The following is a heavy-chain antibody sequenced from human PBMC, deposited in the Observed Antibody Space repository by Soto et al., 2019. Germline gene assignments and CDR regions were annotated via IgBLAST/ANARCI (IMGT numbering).Heavy chain of an antibody. D-gene: IGHD4-17*01. CDR1: GFTFSSYA. CDR3: TKGVGTTVRNGNWYFDV. V-gene: IGHV3-23*01. Sequence: EVQLLESGGGLVQPGGSLRLSCAASGFTFSSYAMSWVRQAPGKGLEWGSAISGSGGSTYSADSVKGRFTISRDSSKNTLYLKMDSLKTEENAIKYCTKGVGTTVRNGNWYFDVWGRGTLVTVSS. CDR2: ISGSGGST. J-gene: IGHJ2*01.